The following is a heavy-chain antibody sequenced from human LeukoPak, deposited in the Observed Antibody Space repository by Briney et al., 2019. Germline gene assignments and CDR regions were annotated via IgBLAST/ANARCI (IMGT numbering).Heavy chain of an antibody. J-gene: IGHJ5*02. D-gene: IGHD1-7*01. CDR1: GYTFTNYG. CDR2: ISAYNGST. CDR3: ARVAAGTTFMDNWFDP. Sequence: GASVKVSCKASGYTFTNYGISCVRQAPGQGLEWMGWISAYNGSTNYAQKLQGRVTMTTDTSTSTAYMELSRLRFEDTAVYFCARVAAGTTFMDNWFDPWGQGTLVTVSS. V-gene: IGHV1-18*01.